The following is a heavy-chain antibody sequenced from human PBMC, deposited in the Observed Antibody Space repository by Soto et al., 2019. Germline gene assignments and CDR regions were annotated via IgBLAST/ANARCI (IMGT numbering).Heavy chain of an antibody. D-gene: IGHD2-15*01. CDR3: ARVSAYCSGGSCYYYFDY. V-gene: IGHV4-30-2*01. Sequence: SETLSLTCAVSGGSISSGGYSWSWIRQPPGKGLEWIGYIYHSGSTYYNPSLKSRVTISVDRSKNQFSLKLSSVTAADTAVYYCARVSAYCSGGSCYYYFDYWGQGTLVTVSS. J-gene: IGHJ4*02. CDR1: GGSISSGGYS. CDR2: IYHSGST.